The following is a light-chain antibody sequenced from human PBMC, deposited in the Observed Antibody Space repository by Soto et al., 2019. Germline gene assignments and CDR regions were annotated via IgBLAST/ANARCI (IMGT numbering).Light chain of an antibody. V-gene: IGKV3-20*01. CDR1: QNVNSDF. CDR3: QQYDSSVCT. J-gene: IGKJ1*01. CDR2: GVS. Sequence: EIVLTQSPGTLSLSPGERAALSCRASQNVNSDFLAWYQQKRGQAPRLLIYGVSTKAAGVPDRFSGSGSGTDFTLTIRRLEPEDFAVYYCQQYDSSVCTFGQGTEVEI.